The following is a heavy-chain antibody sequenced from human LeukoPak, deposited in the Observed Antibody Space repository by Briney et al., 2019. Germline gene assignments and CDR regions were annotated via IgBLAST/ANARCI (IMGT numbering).Heavy chain of an antibody. D-gene: IGHD2-2*01. V-gene: IGHV3-9*01. CDR1: GFTFDDYA. CDR2: ISWNSGSI. J-gene: IGHJ4*02. Sequence: GGSLRLSCAASGFTFDDYAMHWVRQAPGKGLEWVSGISWNSGSIGYADSVKGRFTISRDNAKNSLYLQMNSLRAEDTAVYYCASETSCHKYWGQGTLVTVSS. CDR3: ASETSCHKY.